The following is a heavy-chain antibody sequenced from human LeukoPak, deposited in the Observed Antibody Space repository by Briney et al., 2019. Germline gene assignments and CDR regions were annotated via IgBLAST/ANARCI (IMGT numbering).Heavy chain of an antibody. V-gene: IGHV4-39*01. Sequence: PSETLSLTCTVSGGSISSTSYHWAWIRQPPGKGLEWIATVYYTGSAYYNPSLKSRVTISVDTSKSQFSLKLSSVTTADTALYYCARYASGSDYWFDPWGQGTLVTVSS. CDR1: GGSISSTSYH. J-gene: IGHJ5*02. D-gene: IGHD3-10*01. CDR3: ARYASGSDYWFDP. CDR2: VYYTGSA.